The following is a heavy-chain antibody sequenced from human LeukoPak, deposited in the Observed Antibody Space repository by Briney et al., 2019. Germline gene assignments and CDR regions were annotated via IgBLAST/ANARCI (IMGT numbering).Heavy chain of an antibody. CDR2: INPNSGGT. CDR3: ARDRPRGPDSRYIRFLEWLLPPDAFDI. Sequence: ASVKVSCKASGYTFTGYYMHWVRQAPGQGLEWMGWINPNSGGTNYAQKFQGRVTMTRDTSISTAYMELSRLRSDDTAVYYCARDRPRGPDSRYIRFLEWLLPPDAFDIWGQGTMVTVSS. V-gene: IGHV1-2*02. CDR1: GYTFTGYY. D-gene: IGHD3-3*01. J-gene: IGHJ3*02.